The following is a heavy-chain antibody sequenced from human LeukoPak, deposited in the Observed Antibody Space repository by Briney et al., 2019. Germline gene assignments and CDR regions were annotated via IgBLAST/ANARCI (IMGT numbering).Heavy chain of an antibody. CDR3: ARELSTVTTFPSYYYYGMDV. CDR2: IIPIFGTA. Sequence: ASVKVSCKASGGTFSSYAISWVRQAPGQGLEWMGGIIPIFGTANYAQKFQGRVTITADESTSTAYMELGSLRSEDTAVYYCARELSTVTTFPSYYYYGMDVWGQGTTVTVSS. CDR1: GGTFSSYA. D-gene: IGHD4-11*01. J-gene: IGHJ6*02. V-gene: IGHV1-69*13.